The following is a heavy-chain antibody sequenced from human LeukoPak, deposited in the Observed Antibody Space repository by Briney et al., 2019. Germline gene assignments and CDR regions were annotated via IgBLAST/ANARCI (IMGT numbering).Heavy chain of an antibody. V-gene: IGHV4-34*01. CDR2: INHSGST. D-gene: IGHD3-10*01. CDR3: ARGGVYFDY. Sequence: KASETLSLTCAVYGGSFSGYYWSWIRQPPGKGLEWIGEINHSGSTNYNPSLKSRVTISVDTSKNQFSLKLSSVTAADTAVYYCARGGVYFDYWGQGTLVTVSS. CDR1: GGSFSGYY. J-gene: IGHJ4*02.